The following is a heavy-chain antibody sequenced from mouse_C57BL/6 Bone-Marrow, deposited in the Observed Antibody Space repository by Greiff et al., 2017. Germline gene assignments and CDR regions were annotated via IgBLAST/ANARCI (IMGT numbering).Heavy chain of an antibody. CDR2: ISSGGSYT. J-gene: IGHJ1*03. V-gene: IGHV5-6*01. Sequence: EVQLVESGGDLVKPGGSLKLSCAASGFTFSSYGMSWVRQTPDKRLEWVATISSGGSYTYYPDSVKGRFTISRANAKNTLYLQLSSLKSEDPAMYYAARRWWLRRYFDVWGTGTTVTVSS. CDR3: ARRWWLRRYFDV. CDR1: GFTFSSYG. D-gene: IGHD2-2*01.